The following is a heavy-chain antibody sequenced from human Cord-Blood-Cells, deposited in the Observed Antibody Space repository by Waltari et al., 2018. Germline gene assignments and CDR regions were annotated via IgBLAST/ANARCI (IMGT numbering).Heavy chain of an antibody. CDR1: GGTFSSYT. J-gene: IGHJ3*02. CDR3: ARSGGGVAGAFDI. CDR2: IIPILGIA. D-gene: IGHD6-19*01. Sequence: QFQLVQSGAEVKKPGSSVKVSCKASGGTFSSYTISWVRQAPGQGLEWMGRIIPILGIANYAQKFQGRVTITADKSTSTAYMELSSLRSEDTAVYYCARSGGGVAGAFDIWGQGTMVTVSS. V-gene: IGHV1-69*02.